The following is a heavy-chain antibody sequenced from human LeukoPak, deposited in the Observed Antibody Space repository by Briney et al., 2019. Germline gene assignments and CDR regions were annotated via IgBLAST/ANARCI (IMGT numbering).Heavy chain of an antibody. Sequence: GGSLRLSCAASGFTFSSYAMSWVRQAPGKELEWVSAISGSGGSTYYADSVKGRFTISRDNSKNTLYLQMNSLRAEDTAVYYCAKDDVGVIRIYWGQGTLVTVSS. CDR2: ISGSGGST. CDR3: AKDDVGVIRIY. D-gene: IGHD3-10*01. J-gene: IGHJ4*02. V-gene: IGHV3-23*01. CDR1: GFTFSSYA.